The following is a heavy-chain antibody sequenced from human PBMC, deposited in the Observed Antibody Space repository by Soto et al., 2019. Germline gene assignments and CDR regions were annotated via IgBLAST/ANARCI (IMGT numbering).Heavy chain of an antibody. D-gene: IGHD6-13*01. V-gene: IGHV3-23*01. CDR1: GFTFSSYA. CDR2: ISGSGGST. J-gene: IGHJ4*02. Sequence: GGSLRLSCAASGFTFSSYAMSWVRQAPGKGLEWVSAISGSGGSTYYADSVKGRFTISRDNSKNTLYLQMNSLRAEDTAVYYCAKEGYSSSWLPLGGSSSPDYWGQGTLVTVSS. CDR3: AKEGYSSSWLPLGGSSSPDY.